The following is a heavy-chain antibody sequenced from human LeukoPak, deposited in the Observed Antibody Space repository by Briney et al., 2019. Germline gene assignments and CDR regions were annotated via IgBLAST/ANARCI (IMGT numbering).Heavy chain of an antibody. D-gene: IGHD6-19*01. V-gene: IGHV4-4*07. J-gene: IGHJ4*02. CDR3: AREAYSSGSWSFDY. Sequence: SETLSLTCTVSGCSISSYYWSWIRQPAGKGLEWIGRIYTSGSTNYNPSLKSRVTMSVDTSKNQFSLKLSSVTAADTAVYYCAREAYSSGSWSFDYWGQGTLVTVSS. CDR1: GCSISSYY. CDR2: IYTSGST.